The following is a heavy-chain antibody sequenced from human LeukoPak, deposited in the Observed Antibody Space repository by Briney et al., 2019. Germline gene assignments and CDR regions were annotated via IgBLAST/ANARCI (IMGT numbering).Heavy chain of an antibody. CDR3: ARDASSGWRHDY. CDR1: GFTFDNSA. J-gene: IGHJ4*02. Sequence: GGSLRLSCAASGFTFDNSAMNWVRQAPGKGLEWVSAISGSGGSTYYADSVKGRFTISRDNSKNTLYLEMNSLRAEDTAVYYCARDASSGWRHDYWGQGTLVTVSS. V-gene: IGHV3-23*01. CDR2: ISGSGGST. D-gene: IGHD6-19*01.